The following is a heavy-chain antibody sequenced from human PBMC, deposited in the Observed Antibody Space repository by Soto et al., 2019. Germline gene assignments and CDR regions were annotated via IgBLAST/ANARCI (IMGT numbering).Heavy chain of an antibody. CDR2: INHSGST. Sequence: SETLSLTCAVYGGSFSGYYWSWIRQPPGKGLEWIGEINHSGSTNYNPSLKSRVTISVDTSKNQFSLKLSSVTAADTAVYYCARLVYDSSGYRPCWGQGTLVTVSS. V-gene: IGHV4-34*01. CDR3: ARLVYDSSGYRPC. J-gene: IGHJ4*02. CDR1: GGSFSGYY. D-gene: IGHD3-22*01.